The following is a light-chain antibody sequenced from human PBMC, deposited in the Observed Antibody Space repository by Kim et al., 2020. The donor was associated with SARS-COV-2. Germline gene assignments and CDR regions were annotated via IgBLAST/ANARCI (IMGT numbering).Light chain of an antibody. CDR2: GAS. CDR1: QSVSVN. V-gene: IGKV3-15*01. J-gene: IGKJ2*01. Sequence: SPGERATLSCRASQSVSVNLAWYQQKPGQAPRLLIYGASTRATGIPARFSGSGSGTDFTLTISSLQSEDFAVYYCQQFNNWPPMYTFGQGTKLEI. CDR3: QQFNNWPPMYT.